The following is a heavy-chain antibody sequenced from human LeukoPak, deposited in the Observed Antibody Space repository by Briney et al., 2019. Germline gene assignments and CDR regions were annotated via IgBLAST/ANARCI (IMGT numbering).Heavy chain of an antibody. CDR2: INPSGGST. CDR1: GYTFTNYG. D-gene: IGHD5-18*01. CDR3: ARGRGTAMASTFDY. Sequence: ASVKVSCKASGYTFTNYGISWVRQAPGQGLEWMGIINPSGGSTSYAQKFQGRVTMTRDTSTSTVYMELSSLRSEDTAVYYCARGRGTAMASTFDYWGQGTLVTVSS. J-gene: IGHJ4*02. V-gene: IGHV1-46*01.